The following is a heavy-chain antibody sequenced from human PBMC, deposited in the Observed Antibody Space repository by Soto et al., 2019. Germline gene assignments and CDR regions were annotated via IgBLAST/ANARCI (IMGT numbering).Heavy chain of an antibody. CDR3: ASTQRWLAFAY. V-gene: IGHV4-59*01. Sequence: SETLSLTCTVSGVSISSYYWSWIRQPPGKGLEWIGYAYYTGRTNYNPSLKSRVTMSVDTSKNQFSLNLTSVTAADTAVYYCASTQRWLAFAYWGQGTLVTVSS. CDR1: GVSISSYY. CDR2: AYYTGRT. D-gene: IGHD6-19*01. J-gene: IGHJ4*02.